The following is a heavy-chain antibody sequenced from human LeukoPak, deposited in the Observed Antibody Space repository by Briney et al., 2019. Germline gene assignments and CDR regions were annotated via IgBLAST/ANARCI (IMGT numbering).Heavy chain of an antibody. CDR2: ISGSGGST. CDR1: GFTFSSYA. CDR3: AKVLGAARRWDAFDI. Sequence: QPGGSLRLSCAASGFTFSSYAMSWVRQAPGKGVEGVSAISGSGGSTYYADSVKGRFTISRDNSKNTLYLQMNRLRAEDTAVYYCAKVLGAARRWDAFDIWGQGTMVTVSS. D-gene: IGHD3-3*02. V-gene: IGHV3-23*01. J-gene: IGHJ3*02.